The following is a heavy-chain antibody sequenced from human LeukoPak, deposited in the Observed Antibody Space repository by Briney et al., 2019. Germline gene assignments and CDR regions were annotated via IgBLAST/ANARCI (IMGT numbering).Heavy chain of an antibody. CDR3: AIIIVVAASLDH. CDR1: GFTFSSYA. CDR2: ISDGRGRP. J-gene: IGHJ4*02. D-gene: IGHD2-21*01. V-gene: IGHV3-23*01. Sequence: GGSLRLSYAASGFTFSSYAMSWVRQAPGKGLEWVATISDGRGRPYYADSVKGRFTISRDNSRNTVSLQMNSLRADDTAVYYCAIIIVVAASLDHWGQGTLVTVSS.